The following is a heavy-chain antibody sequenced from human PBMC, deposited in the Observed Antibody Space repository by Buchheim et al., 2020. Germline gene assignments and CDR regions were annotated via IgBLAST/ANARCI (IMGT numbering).Heavy chain of an antibody. CDR3: AKDPFSSGTYYYYGMDV. Sequence: QVQLVESGGGVVQPGRSLRLSCAASGFTFSSYGMHWVRQAPGKGLEWVAVISYDGSNKYYADSVKGRFTIYRDNSKNTLYLQMNSLRAEDTAVYYCAKDPFSSGTYYYYGMDVWGQGTT. D-gene: IGHD6-25*01. CDR2: ISYDGSNK. V-gene: IGHV3-30*18. J-gene: IGHJ6*02. CDR1: GFTFSSYG.